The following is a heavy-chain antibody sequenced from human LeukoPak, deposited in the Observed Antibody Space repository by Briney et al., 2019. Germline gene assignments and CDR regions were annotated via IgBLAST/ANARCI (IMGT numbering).Heavy chain of an antibody. V-gene: IGHV3-53*01. J-gene: IGHJ4*02. CDR1: GFTVSSNY. Sequence: GGSLRLSCAASGFTVSSNYMSWVRQAPGKGLEWVSVIYSGGSTYYADSVKGRFTISRDNSKNTLYLQMNSLRAEDTAVYYCAKDAQRGFDYSNSLEYWGQGTLVTVPS. CDR3: AKDAQRGFDYSNSLEY. CDR2: IYSGGST. D-gene: IGHD4-11*01.